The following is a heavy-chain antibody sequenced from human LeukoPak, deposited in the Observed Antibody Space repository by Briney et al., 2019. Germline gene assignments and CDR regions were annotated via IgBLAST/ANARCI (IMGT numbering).Heavy chain of an antibody. J-gene: IGHJ4*02. D-gene: IGHD4-23*01. CDR3: ARDTVVTIRDPYPYYFDY. V-gene: IGHV1-2*02. CDR2: INPNSGGT. Sequence: ASVKVSCKASGYTFTGYYMHWVRQAPGQGLEWMGWINPNSGGTNYAQKFQGRVTMTRDTSISTAYMELSRLRSDDTAVYYCARDTVVTIRDPYPYYFDYWGQGTLVTVSS. CDR1: GYTFTGYY.